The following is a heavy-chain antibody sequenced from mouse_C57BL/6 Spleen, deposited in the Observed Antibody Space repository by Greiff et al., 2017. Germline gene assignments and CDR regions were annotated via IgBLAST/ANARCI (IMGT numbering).Heavy chain of an antibody. CDR2: INPSNGGT. D-gene: IGHD3-1*01. CDR3: ARGSGSRDYFDY. J-gene: IGHJ2*01. V-gene: IGHV1-53*01. CDR1: GYTFTSYW. Sequence: QVQLQQPGPELVKPGASVKLSCKASGYTFTSYWMHWVKQRPGQGLVWIGNINPSNGGTNYNEKFKGKATLTVDKSSSTAYMQLSSLTSDDSAVDYCARGSGSRDYFDYWGQGTTLTVSS.